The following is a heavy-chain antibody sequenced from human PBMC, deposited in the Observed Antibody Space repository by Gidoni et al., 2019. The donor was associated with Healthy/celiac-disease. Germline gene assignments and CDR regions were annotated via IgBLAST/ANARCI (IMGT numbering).Heavy chain of an antibody. CDR3: ARVVIFGYYYGMDV. CDR1: VGAIRSGDYY. J-gene: IGHJ6*02. Sequence: QVQLQESGPGLVKPSQTLSLTCTHSVGAIRSGDYYWTWIRQPPGKGLEWIGYIYYSGSTYYNPSLKSRVTISVDTSKNQFSLKLSSVTAADTAVYYCARVVIFGYYYGMDVWGQGTTVTVSS. D-gene: IGHD2-15*01. CDR2: IYYSGST. V-gene: IGHV4-30-4*01.